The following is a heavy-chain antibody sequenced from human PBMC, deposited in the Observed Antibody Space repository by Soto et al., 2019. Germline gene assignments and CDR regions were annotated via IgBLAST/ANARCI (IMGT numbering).Heavy chain of an antibody. V-gene: IGHV1-69*04. CDR1: GGTFSSYA. J-gene: IGHJ3*02. CDR2: IIPILDIA. Sequence: SVKVSCKTSGGTFSSYAISWVRQAPGQGLEWMGRIIPILDIANYAQKFQGRVTITADKSTSTAYMELSSLRSEDTAVYYCARRRQWPTRKDAFDIWGQGTMVTVSS. D-gene: IGHD6-19*01. CDR3: ARRRQWPTRKDAFDI.